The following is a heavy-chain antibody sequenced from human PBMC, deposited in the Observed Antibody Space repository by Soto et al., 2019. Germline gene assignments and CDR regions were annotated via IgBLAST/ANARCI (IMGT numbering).Heavy chain of an antibody. CDR2: IWYDGSNK. CDR1: GFTFSSYG. V-gene: IGHV3-33*01. CDR3: AREPMWWCPSCSRMDV. Sequence: QVQLVESGGGVVQPGRSLRLSCAASGFTFSSYGMHWVRQAPGKGLEWVAVIWYDGSNKYYADSVKGRFTISRDNSKNTLYLQMNSLRAEDTAVYYCAREPMWWCPSCSRMDVWGQGTTVTVSS. D-gene: IGHD2-21*01. J-gene: IGHJ6*02.